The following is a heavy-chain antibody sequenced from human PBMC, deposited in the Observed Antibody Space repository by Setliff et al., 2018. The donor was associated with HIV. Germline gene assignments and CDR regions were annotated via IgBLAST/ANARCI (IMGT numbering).Heavy chain of an antibody. D-gene: IGHD5-12*01. J-gene: IGHJ4*02. V-gene: IGHV4-38-2*01. CDR1: GYSISSGYY. CDR2: IFHSAAT. Sequence: PSETLSLTCAVSGYSISSGYYWGWIRQPPGKGLECIGSIFHSAATNYNPSLKSRVTIPIDTSKNQFSLKLTSVTAADTAVYYCARRGAYGYDYFDYWGPRILVTVSS. CDR3: ARRGAYGYDYFDY.